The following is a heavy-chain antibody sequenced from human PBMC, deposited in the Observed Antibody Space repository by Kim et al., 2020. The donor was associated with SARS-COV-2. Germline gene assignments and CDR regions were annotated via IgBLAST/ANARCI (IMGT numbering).Heavy chain of an antibody. J-gene: IGHJ5*02. D-gene: IGHD5-18*01. Sequence: YADSVKGRFTISRDNAKNSRYLQMNSLRAEDTAVYYCARDRYGLANWFDPWGQGTLVTVSS. V-gene: IGHV3-21*01. CDR3: ARDRYGLANWFDP.